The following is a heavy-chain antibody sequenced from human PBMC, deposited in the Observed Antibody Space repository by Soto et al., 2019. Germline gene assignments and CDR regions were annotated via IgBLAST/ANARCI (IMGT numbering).Heavy chain of an antibody. J-gene: IGHJ4*02. CDR2: IFYSGST. V-gene: IGHV4-39*01. CDR3: ARRHGLVIDAYY. CDR1: GGSISSSIYY. D-gene: IGHD3-9*01. Sequence: SETLSLTCTVSGGSISSSIYYGGLIRQPPGKGLEWIGSIFYSGSTYYNPSLKSRVTISVDTSKNQFSLKLYSVTAADTAMYFCARRHGLVIDAYYWGQGILVTVSS.